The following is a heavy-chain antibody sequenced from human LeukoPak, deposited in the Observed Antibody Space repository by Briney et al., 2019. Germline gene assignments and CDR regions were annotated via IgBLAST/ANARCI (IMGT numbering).Heavy chain of an antibody. CDR3: ARERLARFPYFDY. CDR1: GGTFSNSG. J-gene: IGHJ4*02. CDR2: IIPVFGTP. V-gene: IGHV1-69*06. Sequence: SVKVSCKTSGGTFSNSGISWVRQAPGQGPEWMGGIIPVFGTPNYAQNFQGRLTITADRSTTTAYMELSSLTSDDTAVYYCARERLARFPYFDYWGQGTLVAVSS. D-gene: IGHD3-3*01.